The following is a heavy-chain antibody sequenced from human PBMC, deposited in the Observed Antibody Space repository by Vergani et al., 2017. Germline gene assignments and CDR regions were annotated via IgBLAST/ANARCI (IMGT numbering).Heavy chain of an antibody. V-gene: IGHV4-59*01. D-gene: IGHD3-22*01. J-gene: IGHJ4*02. CDR1: GGSISSYY. CDR2: IYYSGST. CDR3: AREAYYYDSSCYYYPGGGVDY. Sequence: QVQLQESGPGLVKPSETLSLTCTVSGGSISSYYWSWIRQPPGKGLEWIGYIYYSGSTNYNPSLKSRVTISVDTSKNQFSLKLSSVTAADTAVYYCAREAYYYDSSCYYYPGGGVDYWGQGTLVTVSS.